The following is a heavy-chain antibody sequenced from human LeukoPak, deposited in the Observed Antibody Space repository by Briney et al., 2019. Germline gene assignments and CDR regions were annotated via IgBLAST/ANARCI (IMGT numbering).Heavy chain of an antibody. D-gene: IGHD4-23*01. Sequence: ASVKVSCKASGYTFTGYYMHWVRQAPGQGLEWMGWINPNSGGTNYAQKFQGRVTMTRDTSISTAYMELSRLRSDDTAVYYCARDLVSTVVTQPLDYWGQGTLVTVSS. CDR2: INPNSGGT. CDR1: GYTFTGYY. CDR3: ARDLVSTVVTQPLDY. J-gene: IGHJ4*02. V-gene: IGHV1-2*02.